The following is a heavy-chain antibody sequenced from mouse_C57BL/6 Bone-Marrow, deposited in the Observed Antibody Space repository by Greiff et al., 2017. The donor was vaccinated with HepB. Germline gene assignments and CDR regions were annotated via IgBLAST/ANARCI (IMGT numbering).Heavy chain of an antibody. J-gene: IGHJ3*01. V-gene: IGHV5-4*01. CDR3: ASDDYDKAFAY. CDR2: ISDGGSYT. D-gene: IGHD2-4*01. Sequence: DVQLVESGGGLVKPGGSLKLSCAASGFTFSSYAMSWVRQTPEKRLEWVATISDGGSYTYYPDNVKGRFTISRDNAKNNLYLQMSHLKSEDTAMYYCASDDYDKAFAYWGQGTLVTVSA. CDR1: GFTFSSYA.